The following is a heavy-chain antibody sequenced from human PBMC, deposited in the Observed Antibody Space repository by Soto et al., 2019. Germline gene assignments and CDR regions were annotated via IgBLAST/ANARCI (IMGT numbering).Heavy chain of an antibody. CDR2: IKSKTDGGTT. CDR1: GFTFSNAW. V-gene: IGHV3-15*01. D-gene: IGHD3-22*01. J-gene: IGHJ4*02. Sequence: GGSLRLSCAASGFTFSNAWMSWVRQAPGKGLEWVGRIKSKTDGGTTDYAAPVKGRFTISRDDSKNTLYLQMNSLKTEDTAVYYCTTGPTSGYYDTSGSDYWGQGTLVTVSS. CDR3: TTGPTSGYYDTSGSDY.